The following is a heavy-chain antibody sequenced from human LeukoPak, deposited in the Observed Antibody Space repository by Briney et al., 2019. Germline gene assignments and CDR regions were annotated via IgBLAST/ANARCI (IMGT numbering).Heavy chain of an antibody. Sequence: ASVKVSCKASGYTFTSYDINWVRQATGQGLEWMGWMNPNSGNTGYAQKFQGRVTMTRNTSISTAYMELSSLRSEDTAVYYCAIDLIGGVVPTFDYWGQGTLVTVSS. CDR3: AIDLIGGVVPTFDY. D-gene: IGHD3-16*01. V-gene: IGHV1-8*01. J-gene: IGHJ4*02. CDR1: GYTFTSYD. CDR2: MNPNSGNT.